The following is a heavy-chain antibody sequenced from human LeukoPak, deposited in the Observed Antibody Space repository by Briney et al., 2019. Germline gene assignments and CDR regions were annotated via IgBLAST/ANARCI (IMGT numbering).Heavy chain of an antibody. J-gene: IGHJ4*02. CDR3: VNLGHWTTSSCQP. Sequence: PGGSLRLSCAASGLTFSIYYMHWVRHAPGKGPVWVSRISSDGSSTSYADSVKGRFTISRDNAKNTLYLQMNSLRAEDTAVYYCVNLGHWTTSSCQPWGQGTLVTVSS. D-gene: IGHD2-2*01. CDR2: ISSDGSST. CDR1: GLTFSIYY. V-gene: IGHV3-74*01.